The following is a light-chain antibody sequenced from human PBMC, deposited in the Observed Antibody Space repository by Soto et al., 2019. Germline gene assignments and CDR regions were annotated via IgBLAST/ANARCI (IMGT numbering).Light chain of an antibody. CDR3: QQYNNWWT. J-gene: IGKJ1*01. Sequence: EIMMTQSPATLSVSPGERATLSCRARQSVSSSLAWYQQKPGQTPRLLIYAASTRATGIPARFSGSGSGTEFTLTINSLQSEDFAVYYCQQYNNWWTFGQGTKVEIK. V-gene: IGKV3-15*01. CDR2: AAS. CDR1: QSVSSS.